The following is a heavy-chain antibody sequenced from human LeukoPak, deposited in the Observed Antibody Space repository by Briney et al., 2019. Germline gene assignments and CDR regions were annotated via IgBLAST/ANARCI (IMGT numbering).Heavy chain of an antibody. J-gene: IGHJ4*02. D-gene: IGHD1-1*01. Sequence: PGGSLRLSCAGSGFTVSSNDMSWVRQAPGKGLEWVSLIYSGGTTYYADSVKGRFTISRDNSKNTLYLQMNSLRAEDTAVYYCARARWSDYWGQGTLVTVSS. V-gene: IGHV3-66*01. CDR3: ARARWSDY. CDR2: IYSGGTT. CDR1: GFTVSSND.